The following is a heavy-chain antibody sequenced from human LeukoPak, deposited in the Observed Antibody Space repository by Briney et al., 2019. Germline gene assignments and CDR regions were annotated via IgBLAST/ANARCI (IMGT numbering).Heavy chain of an antibody. CDR1: GFSFSSYS. CDR3: ARAFSKGWFDP. Sequence: PGGSLRLSCAASGFSFSSYSMNWVRQAPGKGLEWVSSISSSSSYIYYADSVKGRFTISRDNAKNSLYLQMNSLRAEDTAVYYCARAFSKGWFDPWGQGTLVTVSS. CDR2: ISSSSSYI. J-gene: IGHJ5*02. V-gene: IGHV3-21*01.